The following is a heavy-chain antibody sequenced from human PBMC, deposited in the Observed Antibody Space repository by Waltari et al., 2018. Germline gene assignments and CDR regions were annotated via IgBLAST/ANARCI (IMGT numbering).Heavy chain of an antibody. V-gene: IGHV1-46*01. CDR1: GYTFTSYY. D-gene: IGHD6-13*01. CDR2: INPSGGST. Sequence: QVQLVQSGAEVKKPGASVKVSCKASGYTFTSYYMHWVRQAPGQGLEWMGIINPSGGSTSYAQKFQGRVTMTRDTSTSTVYMELSSLRSEDTAVYYCARDGQQLVLNNRADAFDIWGQGTMVTVSS. CDR3: ARDGQQLVLNNRADAFDI. J-gene: IGHJ3*02.